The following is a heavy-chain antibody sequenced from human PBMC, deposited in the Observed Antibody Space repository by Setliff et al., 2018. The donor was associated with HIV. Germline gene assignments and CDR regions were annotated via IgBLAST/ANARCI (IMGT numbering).Heavy chain of an antibody. V-gene: IGHV4-59*11. CDR3: ARAMGCSRTDFDY. D-gene: IGHD2-2*01. Sequence: PSETLSLTCTVSGGSISSHYWSWIRQPPGKGLEWIGYIHYSGSTNYNPSLKSRVTISIDTSKNQFSLKLTSVTAADTAVYYGARAMGCSRTDFDYWGQGTLVTVSS. J-gene: IGHJ4*02. CDR1: GGSISSHY. CDR2: IHYSGST.